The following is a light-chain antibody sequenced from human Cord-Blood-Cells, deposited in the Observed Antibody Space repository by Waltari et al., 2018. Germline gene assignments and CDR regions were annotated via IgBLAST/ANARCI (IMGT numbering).Light chain of an antibody. Sequence: QSALTQPASVSGSPGQSITISCTGTSSDVGGYNYVSWYQQHPGKAPKRMIYDVSSRPSGVSNRFSGSKSGNTASLTISGLQAEDEADYYCSSYTSSSTLVFGGGTKLTAL. J-gene: IGLJ3*02. CDR2: DVS. CDR1: SSDVGGYNY. V-gene: IGLV2-14*03. CDR3: SSYTSSSTLV.